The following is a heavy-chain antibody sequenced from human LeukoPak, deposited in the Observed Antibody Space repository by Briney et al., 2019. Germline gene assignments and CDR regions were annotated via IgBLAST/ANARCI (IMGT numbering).Heavy chain of an antibody. Sequence: GGSLRLSCAASGFTFSSYAMSWVRQAPGKGLEWVSAISGSGGSTYYADSVKGRFTVSRDNSKNTLYLQMNSLRAEDTAVYYCASSMVRGVITSDLGTQYFDYWGQGTLVTVSS. D-gene: IGHD3-10*01. CDR2: ISGSGGST. V-gene: IGHV3-23*01. CDR1: GFTFSSYA. J-gene: IGHJ4*02. CDR3: ASSMVRGVITSDLGTQYFDY.